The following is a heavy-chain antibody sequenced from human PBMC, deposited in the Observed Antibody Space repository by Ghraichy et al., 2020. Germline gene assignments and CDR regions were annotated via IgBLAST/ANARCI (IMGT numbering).Heavy chain of an antibody. J-gene: IGHJ6*02. Sequence: GGSLRLSCAASGFTVSSNYMSWVRQAPGKGLEWVSVIYSGGSTYYADSVKGRFTISRDNSKNTLYLQMNSLRAEDTAVYYCARDRYSTYYYGMDVWGQGTTVTVSS. V-gene: IGHV3-53*01. CDR2: IYSGGST. CDR3: ARDRYSTYYYGMDV. D-gene: IGHD6-13*01. CDR1: GFTVSSNY.